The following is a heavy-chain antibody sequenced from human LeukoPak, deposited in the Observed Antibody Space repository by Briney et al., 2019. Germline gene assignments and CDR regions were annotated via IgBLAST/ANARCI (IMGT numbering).Heavy chain of an antibody. Sequence: GGSLRLSCAVSGITLSNYGMSWVRQAPGKGLEWVSGISGSGGKTYYADSVKGRFTISRDNSKNTLYLQMLSLRAAHTAVYSCATKSPPDIVVVPAWLAPGNYMDVWGKGTTVTVSS. D-gene: IGHD2-2*01. CDR3: ATKSPPDIVVVPAWLAPGNYMDV. CDR1: GITLSNYG. V-gene: IGHV3-23*01. CDR2: ISGSGGKT. J-gene: IGHJ6*03.